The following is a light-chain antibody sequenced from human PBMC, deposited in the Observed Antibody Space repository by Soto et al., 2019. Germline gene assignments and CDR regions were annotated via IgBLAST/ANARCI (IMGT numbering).Light chain of an antibody. V-gene: IGKV1-5*03. CDR2: KAS. J-gene: IGKJ1*01. Sequence: DIQMTQSPSTLSASVGDRVTITCRASQSISTWLAWYQQKPGKAPKLLIYKASSLESGVPSRFSGSGSGTEFTLTISSLQPDDFATYYCQQYINRWTFGQGTKVKIK. CDR3: QQYINRWT. CDR1: QSISTW.